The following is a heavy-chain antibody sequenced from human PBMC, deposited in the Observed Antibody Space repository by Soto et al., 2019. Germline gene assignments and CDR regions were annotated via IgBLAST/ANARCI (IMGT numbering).Heavy chain of an antibody. Sequence: QVDLVQSGAEVKKPGASVTISCKASGSAITRYYIHWVRQAPGRGLEWMGIINPGGGSASYAQKFQDRVTIDKDTSTGTVYMDLRSLRTEDTAVYYCARDMSGWSLNGLDVWGQGTTVNVSS. J-gene: IGHJ6*02. D-gene: IGHD6-19*01. CDR2: INPGGGSA. CDR3: ARDMSGWSLNGLDV. V-gene: IGHV1-46*01. CDR1: GSAITRYY.